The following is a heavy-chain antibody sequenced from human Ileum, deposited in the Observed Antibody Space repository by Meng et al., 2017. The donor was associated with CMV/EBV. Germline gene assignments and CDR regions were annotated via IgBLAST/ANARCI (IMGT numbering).Heavy chain of an antibody. Sequence: LPVCGPAVADPSYPRGPSAPLSRVLVGSGADYWGWIRQPPGKGREWIARMYYMGISAYNPSLKRRVTILVHTLKHQFSLTLSSLTAAAPASYCLAGVGVNCIAARLGIDYWGQGTLVTVSS. CDR3: AGVGVNCIAARLGIDY. J-gene: IGHJ4*02. CDR2: MYYMGIS. CDR1: RVLVGSGADY. V-gene: IGHV4-39*07. D-gene: IGHD4-23*01.